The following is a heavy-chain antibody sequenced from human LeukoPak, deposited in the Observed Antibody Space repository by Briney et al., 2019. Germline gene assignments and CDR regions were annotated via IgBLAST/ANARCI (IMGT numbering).Heavy chain of an antibody. CDR2: MNPNSGNT. V-gene: IGHV1-8*01. CDR3: ARGRAAGRYYYYYYYMDV. CDR1: GYTFTSYD. D-gene: IGHD6-13*01. Sequence: ASVKVSCKASGYTFTSYDINWVRQATGQGLEWMGWMNPNSGNTGYAQKVQGRVTMTRNTSISTAYMELSSLRSEDTAVYYCARGRAAGRYYYYYYYMDVWGKGTTVTISS. J-gene: IGHJ6*03.